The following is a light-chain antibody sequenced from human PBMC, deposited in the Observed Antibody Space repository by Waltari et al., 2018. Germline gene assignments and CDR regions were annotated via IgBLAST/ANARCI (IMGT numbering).Light chain of an antibody. CDR1: SRYVGGYNY. Sequence: QSALTQPPSASGSPGQSVTISCPGTSRYVGGYNYVAWYQQHPGKAPKLMIYEVSKRPSGVPDRFSGSKSGNTASLTVSGLQAEDEADYYCSSYAGSNILYVFGTGTKVTVL. V-gene: IGLV2-8*01. CDR3: SSYAGSNILYV. CDR2: EVS. J-gene: IGLJ1*01.